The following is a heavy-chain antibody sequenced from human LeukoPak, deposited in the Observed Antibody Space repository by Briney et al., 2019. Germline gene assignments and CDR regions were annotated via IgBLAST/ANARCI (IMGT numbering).Heavy chain of an antibody. CDR2: MNPNSGNT. J-gene: IGHJ4*02. V-gene: IGHV1-8*01. D-gene: IGHD3-10*01. Sequence: ASVKVSCKASGYTFTSYDINWVRQATGQGLEWMGWMNPNSGNTGYAQKFQGRVTMTRNTSISTAYMELSSLRSEDTAVYYCARPRPYGSGSYYRGVDYWGQGTLVTVSS. CDR1: GYTFTSYD. CDR3: ARPRPYGSGSYYRGVDY.